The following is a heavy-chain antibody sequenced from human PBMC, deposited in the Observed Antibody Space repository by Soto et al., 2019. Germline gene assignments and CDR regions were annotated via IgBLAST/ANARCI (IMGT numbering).Heavy chain of an antibody. J-gene: IGHJ4*02. V-gene: IGHV1-8*01. CDR1: GYTFINYD. CDR3: SRTPGDY. CDR2: MNPKSGKT. D-gene: IGHD2-15*01. Sequence: QVQLVQSGAEVKQPGASVKVSCKTSGYTFINYDINWVRKAPGKGLEWMGLMNPKSGKTGYAQKFQGRVSMTRDTSTSTAYMELNSLRSEDTATYYCSRTPGDYWGQGTMVTVSS.